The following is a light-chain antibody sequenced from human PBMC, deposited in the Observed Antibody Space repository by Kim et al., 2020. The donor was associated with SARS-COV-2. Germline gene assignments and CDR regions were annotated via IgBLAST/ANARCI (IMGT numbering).Light chain of an antibody. CDR3: QQYNNWPYT. Sequence: EIVTTRSPATLSVSPGERATLSCRASQSVSSNLAWYQQKPGQAPRLLIYGASTRATGIPARFSGSGSGTEFTLTISSLQSEDFAVYYCQQYNNWPYTFGQGTKLEI. CDR1: QSVSSN. CDR2: GAS. J-gene: IGKJ2*01. V-gene: IGKV3-15*01.